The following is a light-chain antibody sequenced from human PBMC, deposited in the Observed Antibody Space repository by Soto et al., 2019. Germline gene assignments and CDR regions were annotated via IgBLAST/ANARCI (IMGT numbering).Light chain of an antibody. CDR3: QAYGSSSWT. CDR1: QSVSSSY. V-gene: IGKV3-20*01. J-gene: IGKJ1*01. CDR2: GAI. Sequence: EIVLTQSPGTLSLSPGERATLSCRANQSVSSSYLAWYQQKTGQAPSLLIYGAITRAAGIPDRFSGSVSGSDFNFSISRLEPEDVVVYYCQAYGSSSWTFGQGTKVEIK.